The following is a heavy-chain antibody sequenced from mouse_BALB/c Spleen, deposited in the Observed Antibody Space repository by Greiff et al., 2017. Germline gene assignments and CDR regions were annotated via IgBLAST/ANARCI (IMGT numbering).Heavy chain of an antibody. CDR2: IDPFNGGT. D-gene: IGHD2-1*01. Sequence: VQLQQSGPELMKPGASVKISCKASGYSFTSYYMHWVKQSHGKSLEWIGYIDPFNGGTSYNQKFKGKATLTVDKSSSTAYLHLSSLTSEDSAVYYCARSYYGNAMDDWGQGTSVTVSA. J-gene: IGHJ4*01. CDR3: ARSYYGNAMDD. CDR1: GYSFTSYY. V-gene: IGHV1S135*01.